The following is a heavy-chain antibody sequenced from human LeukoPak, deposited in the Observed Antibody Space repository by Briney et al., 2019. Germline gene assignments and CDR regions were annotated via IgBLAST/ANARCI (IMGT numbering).Heavy chain of an antibody. D-gene: IGHD5-18*01. CDR1: GGSISSYY. V-gene: IGHV4-59*12. Sequence: SETLSLTCTVSGGSISSYYWSWIRQPPGKGLEWIGYIYYSGSTNYNPSLKSRVTISVDTSKNQFSLKLSSVTAADTAVYYCARDVRGRGYTGSSFFDYWGQGTLVTVSS. CDR3: ARDVRGRGYTGSSFFDY. CDR2: IYYSGST. J-gene: IGHJ4*02.